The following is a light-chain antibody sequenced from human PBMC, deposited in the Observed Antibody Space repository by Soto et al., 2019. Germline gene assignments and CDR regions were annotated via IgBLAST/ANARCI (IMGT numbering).Light chain of an antibody. CDR3: QQYNDYQYT. V-gene: IGKV1-5*03. Sequence: DIEMTQSPSTLSASVGDRVTITCRASQSITTWLAWYQQKPGKAPKLLIYKATNVQTEVPSRFSGSGSGTEFSLTISSLQPEDFAIYYCQQYNDYQYTFGQGTKLEIK. CDR1: QSITTW. CDR2: KAT. J-gene: IGKJ2*01.